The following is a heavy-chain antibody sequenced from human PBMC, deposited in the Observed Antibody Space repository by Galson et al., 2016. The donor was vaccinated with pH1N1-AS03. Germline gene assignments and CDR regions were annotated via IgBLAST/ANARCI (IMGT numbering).Heavy chain of an antibody. V-gene: IGHV3-30*09. CDR3: ARGRVFDDSYYGLDV. CDR1: GFDFSRSP. Sequence: SLRLSCATSGFDFSRSPMHWVRQAPGKGLEWVPVISFESSNKRYADSVEGRLVISRDNSNNMVYLQMNSLRSEDTAVYYCARGRVFDDSYYGLDVWGQGTTVIVSS. J-gene: IGHJ6*02. CDR2: ISFESSNK. D-gene: IGHD3-10*02.